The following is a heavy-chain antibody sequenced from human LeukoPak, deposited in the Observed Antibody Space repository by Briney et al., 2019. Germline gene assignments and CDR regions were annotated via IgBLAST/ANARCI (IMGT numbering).Heavy chain of an antibody. CDR2: IIPILGIA. D-gene: IGHD3-10*01. CDR3: ARGHGSGSYYDY. J-gene: IGHJ4*02. Sequence: SVKVSCKASGGTFSSYGISWVRQAPGQGLEWMGRIIPILGIANYAQKFQGRVTITADKSTSTAYMELSSLRSEDTAVYYCARGHGSGSYYDYWGQGTLVTVSS. CDR1: GGTFSSYG. V-gene: IGHV1-69*04.